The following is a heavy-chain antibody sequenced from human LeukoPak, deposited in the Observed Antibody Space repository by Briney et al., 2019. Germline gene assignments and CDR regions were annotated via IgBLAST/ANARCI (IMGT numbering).Heavy chain of an antibody. CDR1: GDSISSSGYY. J-gene: IGHJ4*02. CDR3: ARRAVENYFDY. CDR2: ISYSGNT. V-gene: IGHV4-39*01. Sequence: PSETLSLTCTVSGDSISSSGYYWGWARQPPGKGLDWIGSISYSGNTYYNPSLKSRVTISVDTSKNQLSLKLNSVTAADTAVYYCARRAVENYFDYWGQGTLVTVSS. D-gene: IGHD6-19*01.